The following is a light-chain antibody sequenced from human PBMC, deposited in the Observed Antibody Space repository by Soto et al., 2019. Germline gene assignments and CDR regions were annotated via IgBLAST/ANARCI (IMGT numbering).Light chain of an antibody. J-gene: IGKJ1*01. CDR1: QSIRTW. CDR3: QQYYSFST. CDR2: KAS. Sequence: DIQMTQSPATLSASVGDRVTITCRASQSIRTWLAWYQQKPGKAPKVLIYKASSLESGVPSRFSGSGSGTEFTITISSLQPDDFATSYCQQYYSFSTFGQGTKVEI. V-gene: IGKV1-5*03.